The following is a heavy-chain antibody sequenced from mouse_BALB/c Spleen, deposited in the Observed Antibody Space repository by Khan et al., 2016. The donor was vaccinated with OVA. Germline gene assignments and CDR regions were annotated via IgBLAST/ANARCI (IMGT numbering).Heavy chain of an antibody. J-gene: IGHJ4*01. CDR2: IIPSTVYT. V-gene: IGHV1-4*01. CDR3: ARDFHYYGSRGAMDN. D-gene: IGHD1-1*01. CDR1: GYTFTSYT. Sequence: QVQLQQSGAELARPGASVKMSCQASGYTFTSYTMHWVKQRPGQGLEWIGYIIPSTVYTNYNQKFKDKATLTADKSSSTAYMQLSSLPSEDSAVYYCARDFHYYGSRGAMDNWGQGTSVTVSS.